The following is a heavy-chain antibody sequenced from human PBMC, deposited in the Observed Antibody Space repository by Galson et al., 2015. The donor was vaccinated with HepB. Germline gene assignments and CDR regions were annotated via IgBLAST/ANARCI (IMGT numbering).Heavy chain of an antibody. Sequence: SLRLSCAASGFTFSSYSMNWVRQAPGKGLEWVSSISSSSSYIYYADSVKGRFTISRDNAKNSLYLQMNSLRAEDTAVYYCARPFIAVAGTDVWGQGTTVTVSS. V-gene: IGHV3-21*01. J-gene: IGHJ6*02. CDR2: ISSSSSYI. D-gene: IGHD6-19*01. CDR1: GFTFSSYS. CDR3: ARPFIAVAGTDV.